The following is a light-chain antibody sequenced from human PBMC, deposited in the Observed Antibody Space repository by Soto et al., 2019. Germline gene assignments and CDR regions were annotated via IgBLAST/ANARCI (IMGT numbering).Light chain of an antibody. Sequence: AIQMTQSPSSLSASVGDRVTITCRASQGIRNDLGWYQQKPGKAPKLLIYDASSLESGVPSRFSGSGSGTEFTLTISSLQPDDFATYYRQHYNSYSEAFGQGTKVDIK. CDR3: QHYNSYSEA. CDR2: DAS. J-gene: IGKJ1*01. CDR1: QGIRND. V-gene: IGKV1-13*02.